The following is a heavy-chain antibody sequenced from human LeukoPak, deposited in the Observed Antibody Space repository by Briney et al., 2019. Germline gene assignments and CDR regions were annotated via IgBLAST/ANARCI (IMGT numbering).Heavy chain of an antibody. CDR1: GFTFSDYW. V-gene: IGHV3-7*01. Sequence: GGSLRLSCTASGFTFSDYWMNWVRQAPGKGPEWVANIKQDGSQRYYVDSVRGRFTISRDNAKNSLFLQMNGLRAEDTAVYYCARRGGSSSRRSPIDYWGQGTLVTVPS. CDR2: IKQDGSQR. CDR3: ARRGGSSSRRSPIDY. D-gene: IGHD6-6*01. J-gene: IGHJ4*02.